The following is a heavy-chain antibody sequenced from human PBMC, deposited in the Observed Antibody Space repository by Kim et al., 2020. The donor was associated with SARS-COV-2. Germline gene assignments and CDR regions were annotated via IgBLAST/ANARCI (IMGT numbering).Heavy chain of an antibody. D-gene: IGHD6-13*01. Sequence: GRVTISRDKSKNTLYLQMNSLRAEDTAVYYCAKAFGAAAANYYYYGMDVWGQGTTVTVSS. CDR3: AKAFGAAAANYYYYGMDV. J-gene: IGHJ6*02. V-gene: IGHV3-30*02.